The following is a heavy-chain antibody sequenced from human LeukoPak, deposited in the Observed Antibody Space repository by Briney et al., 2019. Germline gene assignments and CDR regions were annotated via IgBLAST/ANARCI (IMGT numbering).Heavy chain of an antibody. J-gene: IGHJ4*02. CDR3: ARLSFGDVDY. V-gene: IGHV4-39*01. CDR2: IYYSGST. D-gene: IGHD3-3*01. CDR1: GGSISSSSYY. Sequence: SETLSLTCTVSGGSISSSSYYWGWIRQPPGKGREWIGSIYYSGSTYYNPSLKSRVTISVDTSKNQSSLKLSSVTAADTAVYYCARLSFGDVDYWGQGTLVTVSS.